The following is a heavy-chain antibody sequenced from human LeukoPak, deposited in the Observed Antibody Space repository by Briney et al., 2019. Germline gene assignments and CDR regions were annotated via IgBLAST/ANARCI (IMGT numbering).Heavy chain of an antibody. CDR2: LFYSGST. D-gene: IGHD2-21*02. V-gene: IGHV4-39*01. CDR1: GGSISSSLDF. Sequence: SETLSLTCTVSGGSISSSLDFWGWIRQPPGKGLEWIGTLFYSGSTKYNPSLKSRVNTYAVTSKSQFSLKMTSVTAADTAVYYCAITIVVVTASRESYFDYWGQGTLVTVSS. J-gene: IGHJ4*02. CDR3: AITIVVVTASRESYFDY.